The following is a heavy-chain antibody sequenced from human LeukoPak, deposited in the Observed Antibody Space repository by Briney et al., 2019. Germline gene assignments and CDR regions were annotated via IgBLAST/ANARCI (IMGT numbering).Heavy chain of an antibody. Sequence: GGSLRLSCAASGLTFSDYYMSWIRQAPGKGLEWVSYISSSSSYTNYADSVKGRFTISRDNAKNSLYLQMNSLRAEDTAVYYCARDQGYGGNSAPYYWGQGTLVTVSS. CDR3: ARDQGYGGNSAPYY. J-gene: IGHJ4*02. CDR2: ISSSSSYT. D-gene: IGHD4-23*01. V-gene: IGHV3-11*05. CDR1: GLTFSDYY.